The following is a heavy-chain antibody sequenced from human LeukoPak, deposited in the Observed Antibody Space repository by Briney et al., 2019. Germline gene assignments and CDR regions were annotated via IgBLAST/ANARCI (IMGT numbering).Heavy chain of an antibody. V-gene: IGHV1-2*02. CDR3: ARGNYGAGAWYFDY. D-gene: IGHD4-17*01. CDR1: GYTFTGYY. J-gene: IGHJ4*02. Sequence: VKVSCKASGYTFTGYYMHWVRPAPGQGLEWMGWINPNSGGTNYAQKFQGRVTMTRDTSISTAYMELSRLRSDDTAVYYCARGNYGAGAWYFDYWAQGTLVTVSS. CDR2: INPNSGGT.